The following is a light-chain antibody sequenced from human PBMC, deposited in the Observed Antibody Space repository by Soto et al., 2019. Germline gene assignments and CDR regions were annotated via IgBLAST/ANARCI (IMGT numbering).Light chain of an antibody. V-gene: IGKV3-20*01. Sequence: EIVMTQSPVTLSLSAGGRVTLSCRASQSISDPLAWYQQKPGQAPRRLIYGASNRATGIPDRLSGSGSGTDFTLTISRMEPEDFAVYYCQQYGSSGTFGQGTKVDIK. CDR3: QQYGSSGT. J-gene: IGKJ1*01. CDR1: QSISDP. CDR2: GAS.